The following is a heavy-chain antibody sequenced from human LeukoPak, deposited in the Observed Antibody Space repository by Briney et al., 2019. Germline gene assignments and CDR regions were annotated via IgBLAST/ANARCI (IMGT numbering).Heavy chain of an antibody. V-gene: IGHV1-18*01. CDR1: GYTFTSYG. CDR3: ARDRRSNSGSYGVLDY. D-gene: IGHD1-26*01. Sequence: ASVKVSCKASGYTFTSYGISWVRQAPGQGLEWMGWISAYNGNTNYAQKLQGRVTMTTDTSTSTAYMELRSLRSDDTAVYYRARDRRSNSGSYGVLDYWGQGTLVTVSS. J-gene: IGHJ4*02. CDR2: ISAYNGNT.